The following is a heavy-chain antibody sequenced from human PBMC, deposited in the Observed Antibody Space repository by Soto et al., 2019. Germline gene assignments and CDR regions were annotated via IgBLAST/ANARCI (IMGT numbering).Heavy chain of an antibody. V-gene: IGHV4-34*01. D-gene: IGHD4-17*01. CDR1: GESFSGYY. Sequence: PSETLSLTCAVYGESFSGYYWSWIRQPPGKGLEWIGEINHSGSTNYNPSLKSRVTISLDTSKDQFSLKLSSVTAADTAVYYCASLPTTVTSAFDIWGQGTMVTV. CDR2: INHSGST. CDR3: ASLPTTVTSAFDI. J-gene: IGHJ3*02.